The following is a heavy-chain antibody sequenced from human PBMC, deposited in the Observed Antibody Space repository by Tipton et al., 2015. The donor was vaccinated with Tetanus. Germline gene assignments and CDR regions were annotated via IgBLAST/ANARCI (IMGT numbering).Heavy chain of an antibody. D-gene: IGHD2-15*01. J-gene: IGHJ4*02. V-gene: IGHV4-61*01. CDR1: GGSVSSETFY. CDR3: ARDGQELLTFDY. Sequence: TLSLTCTVSGGSVSSETFYWSWIRQSPGKGLEWIGYIHSSGGTNYNPSLKSRVTISVDTSKNQFSLKVRSVTAADTAVYYCARDGQELLTFDYWGQGTLVTVSS. CDR2: IHSSGGT.